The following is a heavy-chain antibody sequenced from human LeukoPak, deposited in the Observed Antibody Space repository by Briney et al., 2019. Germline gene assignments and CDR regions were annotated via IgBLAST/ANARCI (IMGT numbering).Heavy chain of an antibody. CDR3: ARSLLTDPIWFGERSTGGWFDL. D-gene: IGHD3-10*01. Sequence: PGGSLRLSCAASGFTFSSYAMSWVRQAPGKGLEWVSAISGSGGSTYYADSVKGRFTISRDNSKNTLYLQMNSLRAEDTAVYYCARSLLTDPIWFGERSTGGWFDLWGQGTLVTVSS. J-gene: IGHJ5*02. CDR2: ISGSGGST. V-gene: IGHV3-23*01. CDR1: GFTFSSYA.